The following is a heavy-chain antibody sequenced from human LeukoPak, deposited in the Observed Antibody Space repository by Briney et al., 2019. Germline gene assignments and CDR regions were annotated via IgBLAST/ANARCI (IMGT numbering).Heavy chain of an antibody. J-gene: IGHJ5*02. CDR1: GGSIRGGGNT. CDR3: ARAWGLIEDWFDP. V-gene: IGHV4-39*07. CDR2: IYYTGST. D-gene: IGHD2-8*01. Sequence: SETLSLTGAVSGGSIRGGGNTGGGFGQPQGRGRGGIGSIYYTGSTSYNPSLKSRVTISVDKSKNQFSLKLSSVTAADTAVYYCARAWGLIEDWFDPWGQGTLVTVSS.